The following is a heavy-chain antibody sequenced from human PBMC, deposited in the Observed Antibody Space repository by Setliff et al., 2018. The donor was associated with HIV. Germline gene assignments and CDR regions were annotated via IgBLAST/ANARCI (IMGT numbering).Heavy chain of an antibody. CDR1: EYTFTSYY. D-gene: IGHD2-2*01. CDR3: ARGGAREYQLLYNYFDP. CDR2: INPSGGRT. V-gene: IGHV1-46*01. Sequence: ASVKVSCKASEYTFTSYYMHWVRQAPGQGLEWMGIINPSGGRTSYAQKFQGRVIIIRDISATTAYMELSSLTSEDTAVYYCARGGAREYQLLYNYFDPWGQGTLVTVSS. J-gene: IGHJ5*02.